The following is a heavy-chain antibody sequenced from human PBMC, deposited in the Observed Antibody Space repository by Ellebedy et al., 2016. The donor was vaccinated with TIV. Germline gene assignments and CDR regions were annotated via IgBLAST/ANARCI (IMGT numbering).Heavy chain of an antibody. J-gene: IGHJ4*02. CDR1: GFTFSSYW. D-gene: IGHD2-15*01. CDR2: INSDGSST. CDR3: ARDGGGHCGGGSCYAFDS. Sequence: GGSLRLSCAASGFTFSSYWMHWDRQAPGKGLVWVSRINSDGSSTSYADSVKGRFTISRDDAKNSLYLQMNSLRAEDTAVYYCARDGGGHCGGGSCYAFDSWGQGTPVTVSP. V-gene: IGHV3-74*01.